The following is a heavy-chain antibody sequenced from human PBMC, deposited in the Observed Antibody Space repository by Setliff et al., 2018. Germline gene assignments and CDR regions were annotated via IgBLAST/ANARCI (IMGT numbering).Heavy chain of an antibody. D-gene: IGHD3-10*01. V-gene: IGHV4-61*01. CDR1: GGSISSSSYY. CDR2: IYYSGST. CDR3: ARDMVRGALGYYYYGMDV. J-gene: IGHJ6*02. Sequence: SETLSLTCTVSGGSISSSSYYWSWIRQPPGKGLEWIGYIYYSGSTNYNPSLKSRVTISVDTSKNQFSLKLSSVTAADTAVYYCARDMVRGALGYYYYGMDVWGQGTTVTVSS.